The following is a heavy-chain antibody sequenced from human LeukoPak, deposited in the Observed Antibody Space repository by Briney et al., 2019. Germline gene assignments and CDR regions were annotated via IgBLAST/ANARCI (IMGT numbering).Heavy chain of an antibody. CDR3: AKAIPRYSSSWYSAFDD. CDR1: GFTFDDYA. D-gene: IGHD6-13*01. V-gene: IGHV3-9*03. CDR2: ISWNSGSI. Sequence: GGSLRLSCAASGFTFDDYAMHWVRQAPGKGLEWVSGISWNSGSIGYADSVKGRFTISRDNAKKSLYLQMNSLRAEDMALYYCAKAIPRYSSSWYSAFDDWGQGTLVTVSS. J-gene: IGHJ4*02.